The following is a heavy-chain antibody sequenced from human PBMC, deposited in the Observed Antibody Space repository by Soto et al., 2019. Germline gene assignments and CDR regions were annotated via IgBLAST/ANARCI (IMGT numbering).Heavy chain of an antibody. J-gene: IGHJ5*01. CDR2: IGGGGSDT. Sequence: DVQLLESGGGLVQPGGSLTLSCAASRFTFSDFAMSWVRQAPGKGLEWVSSIGGGGSDTYYADSVKGRFTISRDNSKNTLYLQMDSLRDEDTALYYCAKDAVPYNGNWYWFDSWGQGTLVIVSS. CDR3: AKDAVPYNGNWYWFDS. D-gene: IGHD1-20*01. CDR1: RFTFSDFA. V-gene: IGHV3-23*01.